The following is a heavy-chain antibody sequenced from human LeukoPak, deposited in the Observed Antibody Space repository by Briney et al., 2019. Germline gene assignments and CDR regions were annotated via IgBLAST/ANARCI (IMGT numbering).Heavy chain of an antibody. CDR1: GYSMSSGYY. CDR3: ARRAYSAAYWKHFDY. D-gene: IGHD1-1*01. V-gene: IGHV4-38-2*02. Sequence: SETLSLTCTVSGYSMSSGYYWGWIRQPPGKGLEWIGNIYHSGTTYYNPSLKSRVTISVDTSKNQFSLKLNSVTAADTAVYFCARRAYSAAYWKHFDYWGQGTLVTVSS. J-gene: IGHJ4*02. CDR2: IYHSGTT.